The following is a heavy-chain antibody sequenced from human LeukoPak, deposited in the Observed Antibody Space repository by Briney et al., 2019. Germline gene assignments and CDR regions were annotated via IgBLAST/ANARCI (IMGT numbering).Heavy chain of an antibody. V-gene: IGHV4-34*01. CDR2: INHSGST. Sequence: SETLSLTCAVYGGSFSGYYWSWIRQPPGKGLEWIGEINHSGSTNYNPSLKSRVTISVDTSKNQFSLKLSSVTAADTAVYYWARHAPRIAVAGNGVDYWGQGTLVTVSS. CDR3: ARHAPRIAVAGNGVDY. J-gene: IGHJ4*02. D-gene: IGHD6-19*01. CDR1: GGSFSGYY.